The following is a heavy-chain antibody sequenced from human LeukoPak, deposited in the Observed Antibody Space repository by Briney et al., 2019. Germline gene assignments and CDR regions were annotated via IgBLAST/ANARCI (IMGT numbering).Heavy chain of an antibody. J-gene: IGHJ3*02. D-gene: IGHD5-18*01. CDR2: IYHSGST. V-gene: IGHV4-30-2*01. Sequence: PSQTLSLTCAVSGGSISSGGYSWSWIRQPPGKGLEWIGYIYHSGSTYYNPSLKSRVTISVDRSKNQFSLKLSSVTAADTAVYYCARDLGPTAMGWSGNAFDIWGQGTMVTVSS. CDR3: ARDLGPTAMGWSGNAFDI. CDR1: GGSISSGGYS.